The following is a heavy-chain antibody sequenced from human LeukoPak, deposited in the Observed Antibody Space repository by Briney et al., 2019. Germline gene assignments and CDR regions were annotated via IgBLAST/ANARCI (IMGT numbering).Heavy chain of an antibody. CDR1: GFTFSSYW. J-gene: IGHJ6*04. CDR2: INSDGSRT. V-gene: IGHV3-74*01. CDR3: AELGITMIGGV. D-gene: IGHD3-10*02. Sequence: LPGGSLRLSCAASGFTFSSYWMHWVRQAPGKGLVWVSRINSDGSRTSYADSVKGRFTISRDNAKNSLYLQMNSLRAEDTAVYYCAELGITMIGGVWGKGTTVTISS.